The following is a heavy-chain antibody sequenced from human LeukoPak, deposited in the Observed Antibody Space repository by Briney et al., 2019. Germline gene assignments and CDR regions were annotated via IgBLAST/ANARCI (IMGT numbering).Heavy chain of an antibody. CDR1: GFNFSSYE. V-gene: IGHV3-48*03. D-gene: IGHD1-14*01. J-gene: IGHJ4*02. CDR3: ASGTQSDY. Sequence: AAGSLRLSCAASGFNFSSYEMNWVRQAPGKGLEWVSYISNSGHIIYYADSVKGRFTISRDNAKNSLYLQMNSLRAEDTAVYYCASGTQSDYWGQGTLVTVSS. CDR2: ISNSGHII.